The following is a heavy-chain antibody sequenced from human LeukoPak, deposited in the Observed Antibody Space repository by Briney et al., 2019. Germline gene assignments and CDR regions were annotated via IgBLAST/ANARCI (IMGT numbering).Heavy chain of an antibody. CDR3: ASSYDSSGYLPDY. CDR2: ISNSGSTK. Sequence: GGSLRLSCAASGFTFSSYEMNWVRQAPGKGLEWVSYISNSGSTKYYADSVKGRFTISRDNAKNSLYLQMNSPRAEDTAVYYCASSYDSSGYLPDYWGQGTLVTVSS. CDR1: GFTFSSYE. D-gene: IGHD3-22*01. V-gene: IGHV3-48*03. J-gene: IGHJ4*02.